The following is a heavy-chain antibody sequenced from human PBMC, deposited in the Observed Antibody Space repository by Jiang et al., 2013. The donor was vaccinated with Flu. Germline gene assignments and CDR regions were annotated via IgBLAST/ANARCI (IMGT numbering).Heavy chain of an antibody. CDR3: ARDLDDFWSGYYLRSDYYYGMDV. J-gene: IGHJ6*02. Sequence: VQLVESGGGWVQPGGSLRLSCAASQSTVKPHYMSWVRQAPGKGLEWVSISSSSDYIYYADSVKGRFTISRDNAKNSLYLQMNSLRAEDTAVYYCARDLDDFWSGYYLRSDYYYGMDVWGQGTTVTVSS. D-gene: IGHD3-3*01. V-gene: IGHV3-21*01. CDR1: QSTVKPHY. CDR2: ISSSSDYI.